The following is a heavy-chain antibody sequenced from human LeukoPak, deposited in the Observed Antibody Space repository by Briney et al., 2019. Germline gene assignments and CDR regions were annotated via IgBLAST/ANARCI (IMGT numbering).Heavy chain of an antibody. Sequence: GESLKISCRGSGYSFTNYWIGWVRQMPGKGLEWMGLIYPGYSDAKYSPSFQVQVTLSVDASISTAYLQLSGLRASDTAIYYCVRFALTSSLDHWGQGTLVTVSS. D-gene: IGHD6-13*01. CDR2: IYPGYSDA. CDR1: GYSFTNYW. J-gene: IGHJ5*02. CDR3: VRFALTSSLDH. V-gene: IGHV5-51*01.